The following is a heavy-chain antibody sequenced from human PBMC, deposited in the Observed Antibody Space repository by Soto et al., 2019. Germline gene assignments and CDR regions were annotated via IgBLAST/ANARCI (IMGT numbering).Heavy chain of an antibody. J-gene: IGHJ4*02. Sequence: PSETLSLTCTVSGGSISSYYWSWIRQPPGKGLEWIGYIYYSGSTNYNPSLKSRVTISVDTSKNQFSLKLSSVTAADTAVYYCARRTNKIFGGHFDYWGQGTLVT. CDR3: ARRTNKIFGGHFDY. CDR1: GGSISSYY. V-gene: IGHV4-59*08. D-gene: IGHD3-16*01. CDR2: IYYSGST.